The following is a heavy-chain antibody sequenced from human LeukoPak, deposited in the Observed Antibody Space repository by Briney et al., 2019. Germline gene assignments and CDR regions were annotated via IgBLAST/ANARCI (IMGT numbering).Heavy chain of an antibody. V-gene: IGHV3-23*01. J-gene: IGHJ4*02. CDR2: ITGSGGNT. CDR1: GFIFSSYS. Sequence: GGSLRLSCAASGFIFSSYSMSWVRQAPGKGLEWVSVITGSGGNTYYADSVKGRFTISKDNSKNTVYLQMNSLRAEDTAVYYCAKERCSGGSCYSDYWGQGTLVTVSS. CDR3: AKERCSGGSCYSDY. D-gene: IGHD2-15*01.